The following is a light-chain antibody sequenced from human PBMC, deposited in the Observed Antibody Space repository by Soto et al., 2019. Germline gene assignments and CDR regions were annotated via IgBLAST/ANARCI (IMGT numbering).Light chain of an antibody. Sequence: EIVMTQSPATLSVSPGEGVTLSCRASQSVSSDLAWYQQKPGQSPRLLMYGASTRATDIPARFSGGGSGTEVTLTISSRQSEDVAIYYCQQYHDWPPITFGPGTKVDIK. J-gene: IGKJ3*01. V-gene: IGKV3-15*01. CDR3: QQYHDWPPIT. CDR2: GAS. CDR1: QSVSSD.